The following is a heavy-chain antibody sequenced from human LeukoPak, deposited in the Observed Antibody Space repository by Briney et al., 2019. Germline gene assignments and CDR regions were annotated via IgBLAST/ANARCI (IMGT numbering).Heavy chain of an antibody. CDR3: AKDRWAVVVPAAMGGGFDY. CDR2: ISGSGGST. Sequence: GGSLRLSCAASGFTFSSYAMSWVRQAPGKGLEWVSAISGSGGSTYYADSVKGRFTNSRDNSKNTLYLQMNSLRAEDTAVYYCAKDRWAVVVPAAMGGGFDYWGQGTLVTVSS. J-gene: IGHJ4*02. V-gene: IGHV3-23*01. D-gene: IGHD2-2*01. CDR1: GFTFSSYA.